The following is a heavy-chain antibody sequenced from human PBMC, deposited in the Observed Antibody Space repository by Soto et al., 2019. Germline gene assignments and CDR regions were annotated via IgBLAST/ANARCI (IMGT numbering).Heavy chain of an antibody. CDR1: GGSFSGYY. D-gene: IGHD2-15*01. CDR3: ARGRMGYCSGCFFFYLYDTAPDEIYF. V-gene: IGHV4-34*01. Sequence: PSETLSITCAVYGGSFSGYYWSWIRQPPGKGLEWIGEINHSGSTNYNPSLKSRVTISVDTSKNQFSLKLSSVTAADTAVYYCARGRMGYCSGCFFFYLYDTAPDEIYF. J-gene: IGHJ1*01. CDR2: INHSGST.